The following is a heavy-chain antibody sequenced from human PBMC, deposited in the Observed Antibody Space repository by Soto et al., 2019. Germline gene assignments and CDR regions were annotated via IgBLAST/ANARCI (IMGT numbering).Heavy chain of an antibody. CDR2: ISGSGGST. CDR1: GFTFSSYA. J-gene: IGHJ6*02. D-gene: IGHD5-12*01. V-gene: IGHV3-23*01. Sequence: PGGSLRLSCAASGFTFSSYAMSWVRQAPGKGLEWVSAISGSGGSTYYADSVKGRFTISRDNSKNTLYLQMNSLRAEDTAVYYCANDLPYSGYDYQYYHYYGMDVWGQGTTVTVSS. CDR3: ANDLPYSGYDYQYYHYYGMDV.